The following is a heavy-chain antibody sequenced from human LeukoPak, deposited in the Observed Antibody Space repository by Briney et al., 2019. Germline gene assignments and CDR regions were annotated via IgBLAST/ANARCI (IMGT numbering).Heavy chain of an antibody. CDR3: AREDLVMSGYYYYYYMDV. D-gene: IGHD2-21*01. CDR2: INPNTGGT. V-gene: IGHV1-2*02. J-gene: IGHJ6*03. Sequence: ASVKVSCKASGYTFTDYYMHWVRQAPGQGLEWMGWINPNTGGTNYAQKFQGRVTMTRDTSISTAYMELSRLRSDDTAVYYCAREDLVMSGYYYYYYMDVWGKGTTVTISS. CDR1: GYTFTDYY.